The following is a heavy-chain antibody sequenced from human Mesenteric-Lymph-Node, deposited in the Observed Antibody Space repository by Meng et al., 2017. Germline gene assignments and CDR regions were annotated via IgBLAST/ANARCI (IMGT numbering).Heavy chain of an antibody. V-gene: IGHV4-61*01. J-gene: IGHJ4*02. Sequence: QVQLQESGPRLVRPSETLSLMCSVSGGSVSGRNYYWSWIRQSPGKGLEWIGYIYDTETTNYSPSLESRVTISVDTSKNQFSLNLSSVTAADTAIYYCASLVSREYRRVDFWGQGTLVTVSS. D-gene: IGHD2/OR15-2a*01. CDR3: ASLVSREYRRVDF. CDR2: IYDTETT. CDR1: GGSVSGRNYY.